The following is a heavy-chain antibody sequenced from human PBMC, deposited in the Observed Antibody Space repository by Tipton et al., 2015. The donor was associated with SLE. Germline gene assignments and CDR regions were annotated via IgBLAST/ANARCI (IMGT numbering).Heavy chain of an antibody. CDR2: INTRWNS. D-gene: IGHD6-13*01. V-gene: IGHV4-61*09. CDR1: GGSISSGGYY. J-gene: IGHJ6*02. Sequence: TLSLTCTVSGGSISSGGYYWGWVRQPAGKGLEWVAHINTRWNSNYNPSLKSRVTISVETSKNQFSLKLTSVTAAGTAVYYCARDGGQRVISGTYDFYYYGLDVWGQGTTVTVSS. CDR3: ARDGGQRVISGTYDFYYYGLDV.